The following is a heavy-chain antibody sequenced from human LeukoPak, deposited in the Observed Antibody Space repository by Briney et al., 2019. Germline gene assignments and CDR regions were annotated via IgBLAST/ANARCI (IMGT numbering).Heavy chain of an antibody. CDR1: GYTFTSYG. J-gene: IGHJ4*02. CDR3: ARGAYDFWSGYPLYYFDY. CDR2: ISAYNGNT. V-gene: IGHV1-18*01. Sequence: VSVKVSCKASGYTFTSYGISWVRQAPGQGLEWMGWISAYNGNTNYAQKLQGRVTMTTDTSTSTAYMELRSLRSDDTAVYYCARGAYDFWSGYPLYYFDYWGQGTLVTVSS. D-gene: IGHD3-3*01.